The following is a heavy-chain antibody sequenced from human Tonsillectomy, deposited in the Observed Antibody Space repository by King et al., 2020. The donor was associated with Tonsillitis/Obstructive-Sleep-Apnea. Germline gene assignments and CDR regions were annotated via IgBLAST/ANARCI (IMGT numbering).Heavy chain of an antibody. CDR3: TLGGLVLDY. CDR2: IRSKAYGGTT. D-gene: IGHD3-16*01. J-gene: IGHJ4*02. Sequence: VQLVESGGGLVQPGRSLRLSCTASGFTFGDYPMSWVRQAPGKGLEWVGFIRSKAYGGTTEYAASVKGRFTISRDDSKSIAYLQMNSLKTEDTAVYYCTLGGLVLDYWGQGTLVTVSS. CDR1: GFTFGDYP. V-gene: IGHV3-49*04.